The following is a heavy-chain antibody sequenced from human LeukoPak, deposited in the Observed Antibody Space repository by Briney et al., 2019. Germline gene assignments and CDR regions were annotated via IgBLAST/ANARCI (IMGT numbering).Heavy chain of an antibody. J-gene: IGHJ4*02. Sequence: ASVKVSCKASGYAFTSYHITWVRQAPRQGLEWMGWISAYNGNTNYAQKLQGRVTMTTDTSTSTAYMELRSLRSDDTAVYYCARGAGGTPIDYWGQGTLVTVSS. CDR1: GYAFTSYH. CDR2: ISAYNGNT. V-gene: IGHV1-18*01. D-gene: IGHD2-8*02. CDR3: ARGAGGTPIDY.